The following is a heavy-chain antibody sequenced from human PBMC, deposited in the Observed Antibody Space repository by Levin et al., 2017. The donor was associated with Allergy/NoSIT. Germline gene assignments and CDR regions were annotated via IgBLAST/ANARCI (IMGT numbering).Heavy chain of an antibody. CDR3: TMRYSGSGARFDY. CDR1: GFTFSNAW. CDR2: IKSKTDGGTT. Sequence: GGSLRLSCAASGFTFSNAWMSWVRQAPGKGLEWVGRIKSKTDGGTTDYAAPVKGRFTISRDDSKNTLYLQMNSLKTEDTAVYYCTMRYSGSGARFDYWGQGTLVTVSS. V-gene: IGHV3-15*01. D-gene: IGHD1-26*01. J-gene: IGHJ4*02.